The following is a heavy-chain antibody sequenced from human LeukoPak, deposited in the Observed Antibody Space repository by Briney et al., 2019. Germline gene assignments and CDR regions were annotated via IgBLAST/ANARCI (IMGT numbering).Heavy chain of an antibody. V-gene: IGHV3-23*01. CDR1: GFTFSSYA. Sequence: GGSLRLSCAASGFTFSSYAMSWVPRAPGRGLVGVSAISGSGGSIYYADSVKGRFTISRDNSKNTLYLQMSSLRAEDTAVYYCAKDHGYSYGYASDYWGQGTLVTVPS. J-gene: IGHJ4*02. CDR2: ISGSGGSI. CDR3: AKDHGYSYGYASDY. D-gene: IGHD5-18*01.